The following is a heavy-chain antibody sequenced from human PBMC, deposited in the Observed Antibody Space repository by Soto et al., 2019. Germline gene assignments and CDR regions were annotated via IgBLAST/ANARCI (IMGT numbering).Heavy chain of an antibody. V-gene: IGHV4-59*08. J-gene: IGHJ5*01. CDR2: IFYTGST. D-gene: IGHD1-1*01. CDR3: AKGTTMEQVDS. Sequence: SETLSLTCSVSGGSIGRYYWSWIRQPPGKGLEWVGYIFYTGSTTYNPSLKSRVTISVDTSKNQFSLKLSSVTAADTAVYYCAKGTTMEQVDSWAHGILVTVSS. CDR1: GGSIGRYY.